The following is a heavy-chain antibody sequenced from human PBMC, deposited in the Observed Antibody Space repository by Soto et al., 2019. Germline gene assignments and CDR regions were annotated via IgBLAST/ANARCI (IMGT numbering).Heavy chain of an antibody. Sequence: PSETLSLTCTVSGGSISSYYWSWIRQPPGKGLEWIGYIYYSGSTNYNPSLKSRVTISVDTSKNQFSLKLSSVTAADTAVYYCARASARGYSGYDLDYWGQGTLVTVS. D-gene: IGHD5-12*01. J-gene: IGHJ4*02. CDR2: IYYSGST. CDR3: ARASARGYSGYDLDY. V-gene: IGHV4-59*01. CDR1: GGSISSYY.